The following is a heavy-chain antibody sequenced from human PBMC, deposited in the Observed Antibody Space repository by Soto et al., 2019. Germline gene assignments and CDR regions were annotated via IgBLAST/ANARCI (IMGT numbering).Heavy chain of an antibody. CDR1: GGTFSSYT. D-gene: IGHD2-15*01. J-gene: IGHJ4*02. CDR3: ARDFYCSGGSCYDRPPRPADY. CDR2: IIPILGIA. V-gene: IGHV1-69*02. Sequence: QVQLVQSGAEVKKPGSSVKVSCKASGGTFSSYTISWVRQAPGQGLEWMGRIIPILGIANYAQKFQGRVMITADKSTSTAYMELSSLRSEDTAVYYCARDFYCSGGSCYDRPPRPADYWGQGTLVTVSS.